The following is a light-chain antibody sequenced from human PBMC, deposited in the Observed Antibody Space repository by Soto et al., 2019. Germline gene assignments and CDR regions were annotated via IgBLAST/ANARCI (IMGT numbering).Light chain of an antibody. J-gene: IGKJ1*01. Sequence: EIVLTQSPATLSLSPGEIATLSCRASQSVSSNLAWYQQKPGQAPRPLIYGASTRATGIPARFSGSGSGTEFTLTISSLHSEDFAVYYCHRCNNLWAFGQGTKVDIK. CDR1: QSVSSN. V-gene: IGKV3-15*01. CDR2: GAS. CDR3: HRCNNLWA.